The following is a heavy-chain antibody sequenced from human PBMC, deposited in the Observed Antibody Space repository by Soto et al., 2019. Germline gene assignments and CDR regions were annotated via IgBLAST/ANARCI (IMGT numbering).Heavy chain of an antibody. V-gene: IGHV3-23*01. CDR3: DGSPAGRWERRGANAFDI. Sequence: GGSLRLSCAASGFTFSSYAMSWVRQAPGKGLEWVSAISGSGGSTYYADSVKGRFTISRDNSKNTLYLQMNSLRAEDTAVYYCDGSPAGRWERRGANAFDIWGQGTMVTVSS. CDR1: GFTFSSYA. D-gene: IGHD1-26*01. J-gene: IGHJ3*02. CDR2: ISGSGGST.